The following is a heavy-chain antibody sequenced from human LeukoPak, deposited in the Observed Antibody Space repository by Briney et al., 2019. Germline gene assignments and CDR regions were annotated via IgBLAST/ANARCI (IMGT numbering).Heavy chain of an antibody. D-gene: IGHD6-19*01. Sequence: GGSLRLSCAASGFTFSDYSMNWVRQAPGKGLEWVSSISSRRSHLYYADSVKGRFTISRDNAKNSLYLQMNSLRAEDTAVYYCARGAVAATPGGWFDPWGQGTLVTVSS. V-gene: IGHV3-21*01. J-gene: IGHJ5*02. CDR3: ARGAVAATPGGWFDP. CDR2: ISSRRSHL. CDR1: GFTFSDYS.